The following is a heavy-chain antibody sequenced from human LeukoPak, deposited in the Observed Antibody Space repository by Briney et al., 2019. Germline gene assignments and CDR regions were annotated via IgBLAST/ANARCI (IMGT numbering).Heavy chain of an antibody. CDR1: GFIFSSYG. Sequence: GGSLRLSCAASGFIFSSYGMHWVRQAPGKGLEWVATIWYDGSNKYYADSVKGRFTISRDNSKNALYVQMNSLRVEDKAVYYCAREPPTTVAAPYYGMDVWGKGTTVTVAS. V-gene: IGHV3-33*01. J-gene: IGHJ6*04. CDR2: IWYDGSNK. D-gene: IGHD4-23*01. CDR3: AREPPTTVAAPYYGMDV.